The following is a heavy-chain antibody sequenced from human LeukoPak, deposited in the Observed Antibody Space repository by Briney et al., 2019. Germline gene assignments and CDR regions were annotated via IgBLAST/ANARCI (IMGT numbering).Heavy chain of an antibody. V-gene: IGHV4-59*01. CDR2: IYYSGST. CDR3: ARSNSGLDY. J-gene: IGHJ4*02. CDR1: GGSISSYY. Sequence: SETLSLTCIVSGGSISSYYWSWIRQPPGKGLEWIGYIYYSGSTNYNPSLKSRVTISVDTSKNQFSLKLSSVTAADTAVYYCARSNSGLDYWGQGTLVTVSS. D-gene: IGHD1-26*01.